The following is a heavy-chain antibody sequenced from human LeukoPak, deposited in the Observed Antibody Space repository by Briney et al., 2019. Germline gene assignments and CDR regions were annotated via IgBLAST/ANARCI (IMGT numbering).Heavy chain of an antibody. CDR1: GYTFAIYG. D-gene: IGHD2-21*02. Sequence: ASVNVSCKASGYTFAIYGISWVRQAPGQGLEWMAWISPYDGDTNYAQNFEGRVTMTTETSTSTAYMELRSLRSDDTAIYYCARDYCTRGGDCYKEDLFDPWGQGTLVTVSS. V-gene: IGHV1-18*01. CDR3: ARDYCTRGGDCYKEDLFDP. J-gene: IGHJ5*02. CDR2: ISPYDGDT.